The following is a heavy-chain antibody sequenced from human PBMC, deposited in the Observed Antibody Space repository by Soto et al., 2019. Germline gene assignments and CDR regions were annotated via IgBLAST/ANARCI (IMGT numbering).Heavy chain of an antibody. J-gene: IGHJ4*02. D-gene: IGHD3-16*01. CDR1: GFTFSSYE. Sequence: SLRLSCAASGFTFSSYEMNWVRQAPGKGLEWVSYISSSGSTIYYADSVKGRFTISRDNAKNSLYLQMNSRRAEDTAVYYCARGEPSRGGGYFDYWGQETLVTVSS. V-gene: IGHV3-48*03. CDR2: ISSSGSTI. CDR3: ARGEPSRGGGYFDY.